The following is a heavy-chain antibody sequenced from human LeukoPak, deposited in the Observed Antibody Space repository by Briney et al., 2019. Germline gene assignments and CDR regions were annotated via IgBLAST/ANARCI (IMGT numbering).Heavy chain of an antibody. CDR2: IKQDGSEK. CDR3: ARAGSVLRFLEWLFSY. Sequence: GGSLRLSCAASGFTFSSYWMSWVRQAPGKGLEWVANIKQDGSEKYYVDSVKGRFTISRDNAKNSLYLQMNSLRAEDTAVYYCARAGSVLRFLEWLFSYWGQGTLVTVSS. J-gene: IGHJ4*02. V-gene: IGHV3-7*04. CDR1: GFTFSSYW. D-gene: IGHD3-3*01.